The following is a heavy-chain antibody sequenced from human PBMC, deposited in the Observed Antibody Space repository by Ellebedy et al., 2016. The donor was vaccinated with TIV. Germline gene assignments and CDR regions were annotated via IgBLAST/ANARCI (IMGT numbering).Heavy chain of an antibody. Sequence: GSLRLSXTVSGGSISSYYWSWIRQPPGKGLEWIGYIYYSGSTNYNPSLKSRVTISVDTSKNQFSLKLSSVTAADTAVYYCARGYSSGWFDYWGQGTLVTVSS. V-gene: IGHV4-59*08. J-gene: IGHJ4*02. CDR2: IYYSGST. CDR3: ARGYSSGWFDY. CDR1: GGSISSYY. D-gene: IGHD6-19*01.